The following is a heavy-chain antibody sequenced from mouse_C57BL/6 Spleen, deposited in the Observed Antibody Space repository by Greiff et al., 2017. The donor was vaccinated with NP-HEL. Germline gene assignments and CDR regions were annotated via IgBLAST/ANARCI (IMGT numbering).Heavy chain of an antibody. Sequence: QVTLKVSGPGILQPSQTLSLTCSFSGFSLSTFGMGVGWLRQPSGKGLEWLAHIWWDDDKYYNPVLKSRLTISKDTTKNQVFLKIANVDTADTATYYCARMGLYDGYYPWFAYWGQGTLVTVSA. D-gene: IGHD2-3*01. CDR3: ARMGLYDGYYPWFAY. V-gene: IGHV8-8*01. CDR2: IWWDDDK. CDR1: GFSLSTFGMG. J-gene: IGHJ3*01.